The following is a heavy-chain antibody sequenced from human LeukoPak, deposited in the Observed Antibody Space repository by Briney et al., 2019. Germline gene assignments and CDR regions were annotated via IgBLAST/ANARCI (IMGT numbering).Heavy chain of an antibody. J-gene: IGHJ4*02. CDR1: GFIFDNYA. CDR2: ISGDGGST. V-gene: IGHV3-43*02. CDR3: ARESETSGWYDY. Sequence: GGSLRLSCAAPGFIFDNYAIHWVRQAPGKGLEWVSLISGDGGSTFYADSVRGRFTISRDNTRKSLSLQMSSLRSEDTALYYCARESETSGWYDYWGQGILVTVSS. D-gene: IGHD6-19*01.